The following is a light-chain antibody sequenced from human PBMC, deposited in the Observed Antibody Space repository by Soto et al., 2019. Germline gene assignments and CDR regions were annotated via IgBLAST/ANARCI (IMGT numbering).Light chain of an antibody. Sequence: EIVLKKSPATLSLSPGDIATLSCRASRSVSMYLAWYQQKPGQAPRLLIYDASNRAPGVPARFSGSGFGTDFTLTISGLDPDDFAVYYCQSRTPWLTFGGGTKVDIK. V-gene: IGKV3-11*01. CDR3: QSRTPWLT. CDR1: RSVSMY. J-gene: IGKJ4*01. CDR2: DAS.